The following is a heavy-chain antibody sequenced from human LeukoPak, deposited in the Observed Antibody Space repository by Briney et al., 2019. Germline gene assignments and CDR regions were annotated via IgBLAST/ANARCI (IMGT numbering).Heavy chain of an antibody. CDR3: ARDLGWELYYFDY. Sequence: ASVKVSCKASGCTFTGYYMHWVRQAPGQGLEWMGWINPNSGGTNYAQKFQGRVTMTRDTSISTAYMELSRLRSDDTAVYYCARDLGWELYYFDYWGQGTLVTVSS. J-gene: IGHJ4*02. V-gene: IGHV1-2*02. CDR2: INPNSGGT. D-gene: IGHD1-26*01. CDR1: GCTFTGYY.